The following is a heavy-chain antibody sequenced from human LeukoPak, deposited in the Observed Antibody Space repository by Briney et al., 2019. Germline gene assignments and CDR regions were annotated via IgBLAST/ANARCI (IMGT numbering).Heavy chain of an antibody. V-gene: IGHV1-2*02. CDR1: GYTFSGFY. Sequence: GASVTVSCKASGYTFSGFYIHWIRQAPGQGLEWMGWINPKSGDTNYAEKFQGRVTMTRDTSISTAYMNLTSLRYDDTAVYYCARLPSGFYFDSWGLGILVTVSS. CDR2: INPKSGDT. CDR3: ARLPSGFYFDS. J-gene: IGHJ4*02. D-gene: IGHD1-26*01.